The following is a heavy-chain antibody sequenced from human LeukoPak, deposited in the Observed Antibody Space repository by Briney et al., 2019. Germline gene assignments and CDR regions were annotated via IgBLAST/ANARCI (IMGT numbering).Heavy chain of an antibody. Sequence: SETLSPTCAVSGGSISSSSYYWGWIRQPPGKGLEWIGSIYYSGSTYYNPSLKSRVTISVDTSKHQFSLKLSSVTAADTAVYYCAGSTYDSSGSYYYYGMDVWGQGTTVTVSS. V-gene: IGHV4-39*01. D-gene: IGHD3-22*01. CDR2: IYYSGST. CDR3: AGSTYDSSGSYYYYGMDV. J-gene: IGHJ6*02. CDR1: GGSISSSSYY.